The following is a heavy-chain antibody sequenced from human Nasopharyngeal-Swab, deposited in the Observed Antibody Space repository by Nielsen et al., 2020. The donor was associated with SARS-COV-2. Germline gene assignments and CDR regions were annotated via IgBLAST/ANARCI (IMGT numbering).Heavy chain of an antibody. Sequence: GESLKISCAASGFTFSSYWMSWVRQAPGKGLEWVANIKQDGSEKYYVDSVKGRFTISRDNAKNSLYLQMNSLRAEDTAVYYCARDPVVPAALMYGMDVWGQGTTVTVSS. CDR3: ARDPVVPAALMYGMDV. J-gene: IGHJ6*02. CDR1: GFTFSSYW. V-gene: IGHV3-7*01. CDR2: IKQDGSEK. D-gene: IGHD2-2*01.